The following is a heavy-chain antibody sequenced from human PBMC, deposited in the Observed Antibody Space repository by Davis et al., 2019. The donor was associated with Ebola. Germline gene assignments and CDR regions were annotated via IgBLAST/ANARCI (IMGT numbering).Heavy chain of an antibody. V-gene: IGHV1-2*02. J-gene: IGHJ6*02. CDR1: GYTFTGYY. CDR2: INPNSGGT. D-gene: IGHD5-12*01. Sequence: ASVKVSCKASGYTFTGYYMHWVRQAPRQGLEWMGWINPNSGGTNYAQKFQGRVTMTRDTSISTAYMELSRLRSDDTAVYYCARGKVDSVALDVWGQGTTVTVSS. CDR3: ARGKVDSVALDV.